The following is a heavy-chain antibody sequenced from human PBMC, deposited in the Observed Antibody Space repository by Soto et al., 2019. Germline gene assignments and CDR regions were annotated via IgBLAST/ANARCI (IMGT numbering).Heavy chain of an antibody. V-gene: IGHV3-23*01. CDR1: GFIFSNYV. CDR2: ISGRGDNT. J-gene: IGHJ4*02. CDR3: AKTPLRVGPIDY. Sequence: DVQLLDSGGGLVQPGGSLRLSCAASGFIFSNYVMSWVRQTPGKGLEWVSGISGRGDNTYYADSVKGRFTVSRDNSKNTLYLKMDSLRADDTAVYYCAKTPLRVGPIDYWGQGTLVTVSS. D-gene: IGHD2-15*01.